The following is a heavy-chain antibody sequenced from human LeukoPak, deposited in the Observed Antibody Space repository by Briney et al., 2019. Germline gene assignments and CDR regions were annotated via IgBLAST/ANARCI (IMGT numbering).Heavy chain of an antibody. Sequence: ASVKVSCTASGGTFSSYAISWVRQAPGQGLEWMGGIIPIFGTANYAQKFQGRVTITADESTSTAYMELSSLRSEDTAVYYCARGSLDYYGYYFDYWGQGTLVTVSS. CDR1: GGTFSSYA. CDR3: ARGSLDYYGYYFDY. CDR2: IIPIFGTA. V-gene: IGHV1-69*13. J-gene: IGHJ4*02. D-gene: IGHD3-10*01.